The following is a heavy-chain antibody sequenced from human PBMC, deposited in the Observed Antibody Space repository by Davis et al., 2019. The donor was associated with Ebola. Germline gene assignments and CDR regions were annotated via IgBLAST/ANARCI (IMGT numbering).Heavy chain of an antibody. CDR2: IYYSGST. D-gene: IGHD2-2*02. Sequence: PSETLSLTCTVSGGSVSSGSYYWSWIRQPPGKGLEWIGYIYYSGSTNYNPSLKSRVTISVDTSKNQFSLKLSSVTAADTAVYYCARARGLVVPAAIPYYYYYYGMDVWGQGTTVTVSS. CDR1: GGSVSSGSYY. J-gene: IGHJ6*02. CDR3: ARARGLVVPAAIPYYYYYYGMDV. V-gene: IGHV4-61*01.